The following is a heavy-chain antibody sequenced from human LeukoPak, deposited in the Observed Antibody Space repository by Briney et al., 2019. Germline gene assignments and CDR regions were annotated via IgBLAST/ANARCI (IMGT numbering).Heavy chain of an antibody. J-gene: IGHJ4*02. CDR2: ISSGGSST. Sequence: GGSLRLSCAASGFTFSSYAMHWVRQSPGKGLVWVSRISSGGSSTTYADSVKGRFTITRDNAKNTLYLQMNSLRAEDTAVYYCTREGLTTYYEDYWGQGTLVTVSS. CDR3: TREGLTTYYEDY. D-gene: IGHD3-16*01. CDR1: GFTFSSYA. V-gene: IGHV3-74*03.